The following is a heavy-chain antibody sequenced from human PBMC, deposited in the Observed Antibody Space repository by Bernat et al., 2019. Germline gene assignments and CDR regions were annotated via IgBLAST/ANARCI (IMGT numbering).Heavy chain of an antibody. Sequence: EVQLVESGGGLVQPGGSLKLSCAASGFTFSGSAMHWVRQASGKGLEWVGRIRSKANSYATAYAASVKGRFTIPRDDSKNTAYLQMNSLKTEDTAVYYCTRHEATRDYWGQGTLVTVSS. CDR3: TRHEATRDY. V-gene: IGHV3-73*02. CDR1: GFTFSGSA. J-gene: IGHJ4*02. CDR2: IRSKANSYAT.